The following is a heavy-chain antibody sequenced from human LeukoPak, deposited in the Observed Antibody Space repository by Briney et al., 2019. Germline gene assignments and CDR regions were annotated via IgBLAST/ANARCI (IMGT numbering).Heavy chain of an antibody. Sequence: PSQTLSLTCTVSGGSISSGSYYWSWIRQPAGKGLEWIGRIYTSGSTNYNPSLKSRVTISVDTSKNQFSLKLSSVTAADTAVYYCARDRDTAMVTPIPLGYWGQGTLVTVSS. CDR1: GGSISSGSYY. CDR2: IYTSGST. J-gene: IGHJ4*02. CDR3: ARDRDTAMVTPIPLGY. D-gene: IGHD5-18*01. V-gene: IGHV4-61*02.